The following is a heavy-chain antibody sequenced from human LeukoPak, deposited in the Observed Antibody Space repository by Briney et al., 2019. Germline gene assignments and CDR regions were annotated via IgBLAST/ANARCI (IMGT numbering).Heavy chain of an antibody. CDR2: ISADGGST. Sequence: GGSLRLSCVASGLTFHDYAMHWVRQAPGKGLEWVSLISADGGSTFYAGSVRGRFSISRDNSKNSLYLQMNSLRTEDTAMYYCAKESGKFDYWGQGTLVAVSS. CDR1: GLTFHDYA. CDR3: AKESGKFDY. J-gene: IGHJ4*02. V-gene: IGHV3-43*02.